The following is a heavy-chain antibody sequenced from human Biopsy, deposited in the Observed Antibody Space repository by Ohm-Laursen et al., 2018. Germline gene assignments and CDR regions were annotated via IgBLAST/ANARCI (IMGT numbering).Heavy chain of an antibody. J-gene: IGHJ4*02. CDR3: AADINVWNVNY. Sequence: ASVKVSCKVSGYTPTELSMHWVQQAPGKGLEWMGGFAPENGKTVYAQNFQARVSMTEDTSTDTAYMELRSLRSEDTAVYYCAADINVWNVNYWGQGTQVTVSS. CDR1: GYTPTELS. D-gene: IGHD1-1*01. CDR2: FAPENGKT. V-gene: IGHV1-24*01.